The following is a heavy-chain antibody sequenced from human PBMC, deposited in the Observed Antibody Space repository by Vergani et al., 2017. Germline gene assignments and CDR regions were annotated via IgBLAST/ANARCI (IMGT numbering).Heavy chain of an antibody. CDR3: AKGPCIAAAVDY. CDR1: GFTFDDYA. CDR2: ISWNSGSI. Sequence: EVQLVESGGGLVQPGRSLRLSCAASGFTFDDYAMHWVRQAPGKGLEWVSGISWNSGSIGYADSVKGRFTISRDNAKNSLYLQMNSLRAEDTALYYCAKGPCIAAAVDYWGQGTLVTVSS. J-gene: IGHJ4*02. V-gene: IGHV3-9*01. D-gene: IGHD6-13*01.